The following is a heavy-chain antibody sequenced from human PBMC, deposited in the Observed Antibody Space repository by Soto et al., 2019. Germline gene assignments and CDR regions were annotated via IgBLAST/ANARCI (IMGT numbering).Heavy chain of an antibody. CDR2: ISYDGSNK. J-gene: IGHJ4*02. D-gene: IGHD3-16*01. Sequence: QVQLVESGGGVVQPGRSLRLSCAASGFTFSSYAMHWVRQAPGKGLERVAVISYDGSNKYYADSVKGRFTISRDNSKNTLYLQMNSLRAEDTAVYYCAREDGGSDYWGQGTLVTVSS. CDR1: GFTFSSYA. V-gene: IGHV3-30-3*01. CDR3: AREDGGSDY.